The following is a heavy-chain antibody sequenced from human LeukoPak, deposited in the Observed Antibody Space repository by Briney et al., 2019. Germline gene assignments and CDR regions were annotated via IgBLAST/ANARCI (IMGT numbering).Heavy chain of an antibody. Sequence: GGSLRLSCAASGFTFSSYAMSWVRQAPGKGLEWVSAISGSGGSTYYADSVKGRFTISRDNSKNTLYLQMNSLRAEDTAVYYCARVTMFRGVNDVFDIWGQGTMVTVSS. CDR3: ARVTMFRGVNDVFDI. CDR1: GFTFSSYA. V-gene: IGHV3-23*01. D-gene: IGHD3-10*01. CDR2: ISGSGGST. J-gene: IGHJ3*02.